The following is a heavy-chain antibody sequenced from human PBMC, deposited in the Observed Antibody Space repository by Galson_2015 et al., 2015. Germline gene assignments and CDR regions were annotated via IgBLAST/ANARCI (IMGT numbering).Heavy chain of an antibody. J-gene: IGHJ4*02. CDR1: GYTFRSYF. CDR3: AREHSSSWHYFYY. Sequence: SVKVSCKASGYTFRSYFMHWVRQAPGQGLEWMGLINTSGGSTNYAQKFKGRVTMTRDTSTSTVYMELISLRSEDTAVYYCAREHSSSWHYFYYWGQGTLVTVSS. D-gene: IGHD6-13*01. V-gene: IGHV1-46*01. CDR2: INTSGGST.